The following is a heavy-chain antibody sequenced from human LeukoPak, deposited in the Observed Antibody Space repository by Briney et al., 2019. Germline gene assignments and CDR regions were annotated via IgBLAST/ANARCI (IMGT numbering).Heavy chain of an antibody. Sequence: GASVKVSCKASGGTFSSYAISWVRQAPGQGLEWMGGIIPIFGTANYAQKFQGRVTITADESTSTAYMELSSLRSEDTAVYYCAKYYYDSGGVFDYWGQGTLVTVSS. V-gene: IGHV1-69*01. CDR2: IIPIFGTA. CDR3: AKYYYDSGGVFDY. CDR1: GGTFSSYA. D-gene: IGHD3-22*01. J-gene: IGHJ4*02.